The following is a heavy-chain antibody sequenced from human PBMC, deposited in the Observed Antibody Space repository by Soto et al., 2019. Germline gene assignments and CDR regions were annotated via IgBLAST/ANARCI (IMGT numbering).Heavy chain of an antibody. Sequence: GGSLRLSCAASGFTFSRYSMNWVRQAQGKGLEWDSSISSSSSYIYYADSVKGRFTISRDNAKNSLYLQMNSLRAEDTAVFYCAMRGSSGWLKLFDYWGQGTLVTVSS. CDR1: GFTFSRYS. CDR3: AMRGSSGWLKLFDY. CDR2: ISSSSSYI. D-gene: IGHD6-19*01. J-gene: IGHJ4*02. V-gene: IGHV3-21*01.